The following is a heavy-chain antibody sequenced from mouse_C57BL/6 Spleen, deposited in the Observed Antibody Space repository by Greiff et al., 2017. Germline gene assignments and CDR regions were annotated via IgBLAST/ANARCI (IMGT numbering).Heavy chain of an antibody. V-gene: IGHV5-9-1*02. CDR2: ISSGGDYI. CDR1: GFTFSSYA. CDR3: TRDLRGYFDV. J-gene: IGHJ1*03. D-gene: IGHD1-1*01. Sequence: EVKVVESGEGLVKPGGSLKLSCAASGFTFSSYAMSWVRQTPEKRLEWVAYISSGGDYIYYADTVKGRFTISRDNARNTLYLQMSSLKSEDTAMYYCTRDLRGYFDVWGTGTTVTVSS.